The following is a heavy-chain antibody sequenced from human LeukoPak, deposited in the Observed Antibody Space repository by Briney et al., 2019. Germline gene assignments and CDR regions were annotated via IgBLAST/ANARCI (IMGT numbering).Heavy chain of an antibody. D-gene: IGHD3-10*01. CDR1: GGSISSNNW. CDR2: MYHSGST. V-gene: IGHV4-4*02. CDR3: ASKWFGDLAAFDP. Sequence: SGTLSLTCAVSGGSISSNNWWSWVRQPPGKGLEWIGEMYHSGSTNYNPSLKSRVTMSVDKSKNQLSLKLSPVTAADTAVYYCASKWFGDLAAFDPWGQGTLVTVSS. J-gene: IGHJ5*02.